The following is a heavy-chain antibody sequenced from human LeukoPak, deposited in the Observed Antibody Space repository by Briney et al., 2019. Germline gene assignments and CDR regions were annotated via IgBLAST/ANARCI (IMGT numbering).Heavy chain of an antibody. CDR3: ARAYGSGSYYYGMDV. Sequence: SETLSLTCAVYGGSFSGYYWSWIRQPPGKGLEWIGYIYYSGSTYYNPSLKSRVTISVDTSKNQFSLKLSSVTAADTAVYYCARAYGSGSYYYGMDVWGQGTTVTVSS. D-gene: IGHD3-10*01. V-gene: IGHV4-34*09. J-gene: IGHJ6*02. CDR1: GGSFSGYY. CDR2: IYYSGST.